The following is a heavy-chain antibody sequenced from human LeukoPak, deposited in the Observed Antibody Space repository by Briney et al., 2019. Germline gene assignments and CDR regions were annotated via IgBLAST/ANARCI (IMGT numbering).Heavy chain of an antibody. V-gene: IGHV4-4*02. CDR2: IFHSGSP. Sequence: SGTLSLTCDVSGGSISSNIWWSCARQPPGKRLGWVGEIFHSGSPNYTPSLESRVTISVDKSKNQFSLKLSSVTAADTAVYYCERRTTFPVVGMDVWGQGTTVTVSS. J-gene: IGHJ6*02. CDR3: ERRTTFPVVGMDV. CDR1: GGSISSNIW. D-gene: IGHD1-7*01.